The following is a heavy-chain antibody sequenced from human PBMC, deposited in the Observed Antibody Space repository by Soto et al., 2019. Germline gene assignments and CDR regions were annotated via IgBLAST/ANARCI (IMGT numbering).Heavy chain of an antibody. V-gene: IGHV4-31*03. CDR3: ARGEVVVVAATLGNWFDP. CDR1: GGSISSGGYY. CDR2: IYYSGST. J-gene: IGHJ5*02. Sequence: SETLSLTCTVSGGSISSGGYYWSWIRQHPGKGLEWIGYIYYSGSTYYNPSLKSRVTISVDTSKNQFSLKLSSVTAADTAVYYCARGEVVVVAATLGNWFDPWGQGTLVTVSS. D-gene: IGHD2-15*01.